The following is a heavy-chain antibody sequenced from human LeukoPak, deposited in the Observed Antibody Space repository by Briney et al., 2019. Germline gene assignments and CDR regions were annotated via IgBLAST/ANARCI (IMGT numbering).Heavy chain of an antibody. CDR3: ARDFQAF. V-gene: IGHV3-7*01. Sequence: PGGSLRLSCAASGFTFSSYWMSWVRQAPGKGPEWVASIKGDGSDKQYVGSVKGRFTISRDNAKNSLYLQMDRLRVEDTAVYYCARDFQAFWGQGALVTVSS. J-gene: IGHJ4*02. CDR2: IKGDGSDK. CDR1: GFTFSSYW.